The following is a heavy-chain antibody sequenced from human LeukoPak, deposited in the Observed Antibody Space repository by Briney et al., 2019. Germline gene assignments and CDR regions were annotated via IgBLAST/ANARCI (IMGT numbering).Heavy chain of an antibody. Sequence: GGTLRLSCAASGFTFSSYGMSWVRQAPGKGLEWVSAISGSGGSTYYADSVKGRFTISRDNSKNTLYLQMNSLRAEDTAVYYCARDRVVVAATIFYDAFDIWGQGTMVTVSS. V-gene: IGHV3-23*01. D-gene: IGHD2-15*01. J-gene: IGHJ3*02. CDR3: ARDRVVVAATIFYDAFDI. CDR2: ISGSGGST. CDR1: GFTFSSYG.